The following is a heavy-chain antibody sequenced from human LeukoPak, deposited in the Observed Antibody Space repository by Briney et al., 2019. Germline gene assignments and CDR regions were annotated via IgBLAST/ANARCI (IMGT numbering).Heavy chain of an antibody. CDR3: ARLWGSGYYFDS. J-gene: IGHJ4*02. CDR2: IYYSGST. CDR1: GGSISSYY. Sequence: ASETLSLTCTVSGGSISSYYWSWIRQPPGKGLEWIGYIYYSGSTNYNPSLKSRVTISVDTSKNQFSLKLSSVTAADTAVFYCARLWGSGYYFDSWGQGTLVTVSS. V-gene: IGHV4-59*08. D-gene: IGHD7-27*01.